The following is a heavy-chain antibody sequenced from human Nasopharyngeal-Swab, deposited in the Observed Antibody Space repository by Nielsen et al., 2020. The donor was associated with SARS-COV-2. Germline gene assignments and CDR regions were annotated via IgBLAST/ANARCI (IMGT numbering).Heavy chain of an antibody. CDR3: VHSTGWRLDY. CDR1: GFSLSTSKVG. J-gene: IGHJ4*02. D-gene: IGHD6-19*01. CDR2: LYSDDDN. Sequence: SGPTLVKPSQTLTLTCTFSGFSLSTSKVGVSWVRQLPGKALEWLALLYSDDDNRYNPSLKSRITITKDTSKNHVVLTMTNMDPVDTATYFCVHSTGWRLDYWGQGTLVTVSS. V-gene: IGHV2-5*02.